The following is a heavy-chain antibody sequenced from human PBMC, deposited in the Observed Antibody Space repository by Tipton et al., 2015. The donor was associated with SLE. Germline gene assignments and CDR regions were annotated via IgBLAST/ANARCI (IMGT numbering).Heavy chain of an antibody. V-gene: IGHV4-4*07. D-gene: IGHD6-13*01. Sequence: TLSLTCTVSGGSISSYYWSWIRQPAGKGLEWIGRIYSTGNTNYNPSPKSRVTMSVDTSKNQFSLKLSSVTAADTAMYYCARVWGIAASFDPWGQGTLVTVSS. CDR3: ARVWGIAASFDP. CDR1: GGSISSYY. J-gene: IGHJ5*02. CDR2: IYSTGNT.